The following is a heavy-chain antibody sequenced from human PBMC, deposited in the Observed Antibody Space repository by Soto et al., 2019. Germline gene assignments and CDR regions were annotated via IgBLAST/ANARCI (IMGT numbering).Heavy chain of an antibody. CDR2: NNAYNGDT. CDR1: GYSFTSYG. D-gene: IGHD2-15*01. Sequence: QDQLVQSGAEVKKPGASVKVSCKASGYSFTSYGISWVRQAPGQGLEWMGWNNAYNGDTNYPQKVQGRVTMTTDTSTSTAYMELRSLRSDDTAVYYCARVGSGGTYGMDVWGQGTTVTVSS. V-gene: IGHV1-18*01. J-gene: IGHJ6*02. CDR3: ARVGSGGTYGMDV.